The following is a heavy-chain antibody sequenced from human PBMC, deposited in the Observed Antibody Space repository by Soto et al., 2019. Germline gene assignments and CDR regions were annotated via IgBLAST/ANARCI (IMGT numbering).Heavy chain of an antibody. D-gene: IGHD3-10*01. V-gene: IGHV3-11*06. J-gene: IGHJ4*02. CDR3: ARAVLGGPYPDY. Sequence: QVQLVESGGGLVKPGGSLRLSCAASGFTFSDYYMSWIRQAPGKGLEWVSYISSSSSYTNYADSVKGRFTISRDNAKNSLYLQMNSLRAEDTAVYYCARAVLGGPYPDYWGQGTLVTVSS. CDR2: ISSSSSYT. CDR1: GFTFSDYY.